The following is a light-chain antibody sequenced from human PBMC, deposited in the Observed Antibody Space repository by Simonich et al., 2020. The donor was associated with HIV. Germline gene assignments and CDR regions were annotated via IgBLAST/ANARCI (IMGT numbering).Light chain of an antibody. CDR1: QSFLYSSNNWNY. CDR3: QQYSNTMYT. V-gene: IGKV4-1*01. CDR2: WAA. J-gene: IGKJ2*01. Sequence: DSVMTQSPDSLAVTRGERATINCKSSQSFLYSSNNWNYLAWHQQKPGQPPKLLIYWAATRESGVPDRFSGSGSGTDFTLTISSLQAEDVAVYYCQQYSNTMYTFGQGTKLEIK.